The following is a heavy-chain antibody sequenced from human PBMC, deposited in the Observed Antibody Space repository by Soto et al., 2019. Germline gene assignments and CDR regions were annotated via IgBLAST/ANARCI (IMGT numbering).Heavy chain of an antibody. CDR2: ISAYNGDT. CDR1: GYNFPDYG. J-gene: IGHJ4*02. D-gene: IGHD3-10*01. V-gene: IGHV1-18*01. Sequence: QVQLVQSGAEVKKPGASVKVSCKASGYNFPDYGISWVRQAPGQGLEWMGWISAYNGDTNYAQKFRGRVTMTRDTXTSTAYMDLRSLSSDDTAVYYCARGGRGVTLYFDFWGQGTLVTVSS. CDR3: ARGGRGVTLYFDF.